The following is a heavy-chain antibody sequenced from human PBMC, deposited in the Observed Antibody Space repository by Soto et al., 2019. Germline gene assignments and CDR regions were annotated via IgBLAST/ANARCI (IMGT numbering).Heavy chain of an antibody. CDR3: ALHYGSGSNYYYYGMDV. CDR2: IIPIFGTA. J-gene: IGHJ6*02. Sequence: QVQLVQSGAEVKKPGSSVKVSCKASGGTFSSYAISWVRQAPGQGLEWMGGIIPIFGTANYAQKFQGRVTSTAHESTSTAYMELSSLRSEDTAVYYCALHYGSGSNYYYYGMDVWGHGTTVTVSS. CDR1: GGTFSSYA. D-gene: IGHD3-10*01. V-gene: IGHV1-69*12.